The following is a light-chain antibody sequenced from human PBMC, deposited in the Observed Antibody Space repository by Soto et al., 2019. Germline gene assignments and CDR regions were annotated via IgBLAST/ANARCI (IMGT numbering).Light chain of an antibody. CDR1: QTISSNY. Sequence: VLTQSPGTLSLSPGDRATLSCRASQTISSNYLAWFQQRPGQAPRLLIYATSSRATGIPDKFNGGGSGTDFTLTISRLEPEDFAVYYCQHYGTARWTFGQGTKVEIK. CDR3: QHYGTARWT. V-gene: IGKV3-20*01. J-gene: IGKJ1*01. CDR2: ATS.